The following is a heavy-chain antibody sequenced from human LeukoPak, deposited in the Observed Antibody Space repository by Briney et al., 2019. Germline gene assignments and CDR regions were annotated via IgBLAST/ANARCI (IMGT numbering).Heavy chain of an antibody. V-gene: IGHV3-74*01. CDR3: ARDSEYYDSSGYYDY. CDR2: INSDGSST. Sequence: GGSLRLSCAASGFTFRSYWMHWVRQAPGKGLVWVSRINSDGSSTSYADSVKGRFTISRDNAKNTLYLQMNSLRAEDTAVYYCARDSEYYDSSGYYDYWGQGTLVTVSS. CDR1: GFTFRSYW. D-gene: IGHD3-22*01. J-gene: IGHJ4*02.